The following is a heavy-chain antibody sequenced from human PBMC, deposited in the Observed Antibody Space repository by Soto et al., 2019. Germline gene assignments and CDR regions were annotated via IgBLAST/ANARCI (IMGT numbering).Heavy chain of an antibody. CDR3: ARGIEMATTHFDY. Sequence: ASVQVSCKASGYTFTSYYMHWVRQAPGQGLEWMGIINPSGGSTSYAQKCQGRVTMTKDTSTSTVYMEMSSLRSEDKAVYYCARGIEMATTHFDYWGQVTLVTVSS. CDR2: INPSGGST. J-gene: IGHJ4*02. CDR1: GYTFTSYY. V-gene: IGHV1-46*01. D-gene: IGHD1-1*01.